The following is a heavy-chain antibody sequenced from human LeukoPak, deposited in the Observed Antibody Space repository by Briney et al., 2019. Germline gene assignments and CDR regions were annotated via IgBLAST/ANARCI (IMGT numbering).Heavy chain of an antibody. D-gene: IGHD4-23*01. CDR1: GGSISSYY. Sequence: SETLSLTCTVYGGSISSYYWSWIRQPPGKGLEWIGYIYYSGSTNYNPSLKSRVTISVDTSKNQFSLKLSSVTAADTAVYYCATSRGDYGGNSGNYYYMDVWGKGTTVTVSS. CDR2: IYYSGST. J-gene: IGHJ6*03. CDR3: ATSRGDYGGNSGNYYYMDV. V-gene: IGHV4-59*01.